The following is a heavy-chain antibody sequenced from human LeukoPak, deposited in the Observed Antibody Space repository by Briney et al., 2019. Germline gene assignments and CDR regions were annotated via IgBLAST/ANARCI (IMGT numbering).Heavy chain of an antibody. J-gene: IGHJ4*01. CDR2: MHPNSGNT. CDR3: ARVSFDTSGNKINFDY. V-gene: IGHV1-8*01. CDR1: GYTFNSYD. D-gene: IGHD3-22*01. Sequence: ASVKVSRKASGYTFNSYDINWVRQATGQGLEWMGWMHPNSGNTAYAQKFQGRVSMTRDTSISTAYMELSSLRSEDTAVYYCARVSFDTSGNKINFDYWGHGTLVTVSS.